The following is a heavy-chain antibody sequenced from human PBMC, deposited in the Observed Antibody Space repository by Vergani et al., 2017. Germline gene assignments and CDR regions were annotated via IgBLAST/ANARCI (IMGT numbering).Heavy chain of an antibody. CDR1: GGSFSGYY. CDR3: ARRSSGWYVGP. Sequence: QVQLQQWGAGLLKPSETLSLTCAVYGGSFSGYYWSWIRQPPGKGLEWIGEINHSGSTNYNPSLKSRVTISVDTSNNQFSLKLSSVTAADTAVYYCARRSSGWYVGPWGQGTLVTVSS. J-gene: IGHJ5*02. D-gene: IGHD6-19*01. CDR2: INHSGST. V-gene: IGHV4-34*01.